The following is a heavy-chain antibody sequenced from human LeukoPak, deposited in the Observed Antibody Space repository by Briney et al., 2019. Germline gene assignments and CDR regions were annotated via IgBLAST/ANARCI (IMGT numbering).Heavy chain of an antibody. D-gene: IGHD1-26*01. CDR2: IIPIFGTA. J-gene: IGHJ6*03. CDR1: GGTFSSYA. V-gene: IGHV1-69*05. CDR3: ARAPRVGAPYHYYYYMDV. Sequence: RASVKVSCKASGGTFSSYAISWVRQAPGQGLEWMGGIIPIFGTANYAQKFQGRVTITTDESTSTAYMELSSLRSEDTAVYYCARAPRVGAPYHYYYYMDVWGKGTTVTVSS.